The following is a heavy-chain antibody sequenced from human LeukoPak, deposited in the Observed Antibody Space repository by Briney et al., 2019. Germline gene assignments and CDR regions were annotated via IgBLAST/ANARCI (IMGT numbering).Heavy chain of an antibody. CDR2: ISGSGGST. Sequence: PGGSLRLSCAASGFTFSSYAMSWVRQAPGKGPEWVSAISGSGGSTYYADSVKGRFTISRDNSKNTLYLQMNSLRAEDTAVYYCAKGYDSSGSYYFDYWGQGTLVTVSS. J-gene: IGHJ4*02. CDR1: GFTFSSYA. V-gene: IGHV3-23*01. D-gene: IGHD3-22*01. CDR3: AKGYDSSGSYYFDY.